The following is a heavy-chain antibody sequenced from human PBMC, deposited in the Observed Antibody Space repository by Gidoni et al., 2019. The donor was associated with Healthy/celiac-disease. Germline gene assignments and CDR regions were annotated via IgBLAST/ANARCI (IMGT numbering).Heavy chain of an antibody. V-gene: IGHV3-48*03. Sequence: EVQLVESGGGLVQPGGSLRLSCAASGFTFSSYEMNWVRQAPGKGLEWVSYISSSGSTKYYADSVKGRFTISRDNAKNSLYLQMNSLRAEDTAVYYCARDLAAAGPKLPLSFDYWGQGTLVTVSS. CDR2: ISSSGSTK. CDR3: ARDLAAAGPKLPLSFDY. CDR1: GFTFSSYE. J-gene: IGHJ4*02. D-gene: IGHD6-13*01.